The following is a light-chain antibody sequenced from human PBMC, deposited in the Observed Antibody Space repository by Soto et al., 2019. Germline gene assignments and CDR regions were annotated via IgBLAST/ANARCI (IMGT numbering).Light chain of an antibody. CDR2: GAS. Sequence: EIVLTLTPATLSVSPGERATLFCRASQSVTRNLAWYQQTPGQAPRLLIYGASNRATGVPARFSGSGSGTDFTLTISCLQSEDFAVYYCQQYNNWPLSFCGGTKGDI. CDR3: QQYNNWPLS. J-gene: IGKJ4*01. V-gene: IGKV3-15*01. CDR1: QSVTRN.